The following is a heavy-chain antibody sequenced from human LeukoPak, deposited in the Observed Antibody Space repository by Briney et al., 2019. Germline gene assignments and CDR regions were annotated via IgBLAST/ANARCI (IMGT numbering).Heavy chain of an antibody. V-gene: IGHV4-34*01. CDR2: INHSGST. CDR1: GGSFSGYY. Sequence: SETLSLTCAVYGGSFSGYYWSWIRQPPGKGLEWIGEINHSGSTNYNPSLKSRVTISVDTSKNQFSLKPSSVTAADTAVYYCARPPLDYWGQGTLVTVSS. CDR3: ARPPLDY. J-gene: IGHJ4*02.